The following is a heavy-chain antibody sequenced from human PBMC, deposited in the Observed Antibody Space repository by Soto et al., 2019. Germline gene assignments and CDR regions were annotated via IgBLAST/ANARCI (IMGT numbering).Heavy chain of an antibody. D-gene: IGHD2-15*01. V-gene: IGHV3-23*01. J-gene: IGHJ5*02. CDR3: AKDQPFIVVAAQFDH. CDR1: GFTFSSYA. CDR2: ISGSGGST. Sequence: GGSLRLSCVASGFTFSSYAMTWVRQAPGKGLEWVSGISGSGGSTFYADSVKGRFTISRDNAKNTLYLQMNSLRADDTAVCYCAKDQPFIVVAAQFDHWGQGALVTVSS.